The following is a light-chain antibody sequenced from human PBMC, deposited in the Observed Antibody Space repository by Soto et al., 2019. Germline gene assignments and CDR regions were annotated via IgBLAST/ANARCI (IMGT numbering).Light chain of an antibody. J-gene: IGLJ2*01. CDR2: DVS. CDR1: SSDVGGSNY. Sequence: QSALTQPASVSGSPGQSITISCTGTSSDVGGSNYVSWYQQHTGKAPKLMIYDVSNRPSGVSNRFSGSKSGNTASLTISGIQAEDEADYYCSSYTSSSTLVVFCGGTKLTVL. V-gene: IGLV2-14*01. CDR3: SSYTSSSTLVV.